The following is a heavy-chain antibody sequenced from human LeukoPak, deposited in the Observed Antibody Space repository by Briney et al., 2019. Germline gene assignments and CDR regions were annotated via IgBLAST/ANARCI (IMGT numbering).Heavy chain of an antibody. CDR2: INPSGGST. D-gene: IGHD5-12*01. CDR1: GYTXTSYY. V-gene: IGHV1-46*01. J-gene: IGHJ4*02. Sequence: ASVKVSCKASGYTXTSYYMHGVRQAPGQGLEWMGIINPSGGSTSYAQKFQGRVTMTRDTSTSTVYMELSSLRSEDTAVYYCASSIVAAPFDYWGQGTLVTVSS. CDR3: ASSIVAAPFDY.